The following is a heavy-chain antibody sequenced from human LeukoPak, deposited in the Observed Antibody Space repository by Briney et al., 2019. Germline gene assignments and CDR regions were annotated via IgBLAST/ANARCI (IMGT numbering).Heavy chain of an antibody. Sequence: SGGSLRLSCATSGFTFNNYNMNWVRQAPGRALEWVSSITSSGTYIFYADSVKGRFTISRDNAKNLLYLRMNSLGPEDTAVYYCARDPYSGNYGNYYYYYMGVWGKGTTVTISS. V-gene: IGHV3-21*01. J-gene: IGHJ6*03. CDR3: ARDPYSGNYGNYYYYYMGV. CDR1: GFTFNNYN. CDR2: ITSSGTYI. D-gene: IGHD1-26*01.